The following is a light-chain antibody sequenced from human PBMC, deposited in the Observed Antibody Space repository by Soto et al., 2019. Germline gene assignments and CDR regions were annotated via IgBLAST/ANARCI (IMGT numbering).Light chain of an antibody. CDR3: SSYAGSNIV. Sequence: QSAPTQPPSASGSPGQSVTISCTGTSSDVGGYNYVSWYQQHPGKAPKLMIYEVSKRPSGVPDRFSGSKSGNTASLTVSGLQAEDEADYYCSSYAGSNIVFGGGTKVTVL. CDR1: SSDVGGYNY. V-gene: IGLV2-8*01. J-gene: IGLJ2*01. CDR2: EVS.